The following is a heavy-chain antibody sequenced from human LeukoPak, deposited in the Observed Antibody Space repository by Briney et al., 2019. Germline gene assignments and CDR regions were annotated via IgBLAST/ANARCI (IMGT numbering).Heavy chain of an antibody. V-gene: IGHV4-4*07. D-gene: IGHD3-22*01. Sequence: SETLSLTCTVSGGSISSYYWSWIRQPAGKGLEWIGRIYTSGSTNYNPSPKSRVTMSVDTSKNQFSLKLSSVTAADTAVYYCARDGYYDSSGYWASSYYYYYMDVWGKGTTVTVSS. CDR3: ARDGYYDSSGYWASSYYYYYMDV. CDR1: GGSISSYY. J-gene: IGHJ6*03. CDR2: IYTSGST.